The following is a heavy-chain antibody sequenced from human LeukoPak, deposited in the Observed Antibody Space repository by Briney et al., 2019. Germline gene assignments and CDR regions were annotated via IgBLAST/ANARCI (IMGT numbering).Heavy chain of an antibody. D-gene: IGHD2-21*02. CDR1: GGSISSYY. CDR3: ARGPYCGGDCYSGFYY. V-gene: IGHV4-4*07. Sequence: PSETLSLTCTVSGGSISSYYWSWIRQPAGKGLEWIGRIYTSGSTNYNPSLKSRVTISVDTSKNRFSLKLSSVTVADTAVYYCARGPYCGGDCYSGFYYWGQGTLVTVSS. J-gene: IGHJ4*02. CDR2: IYTSGST.